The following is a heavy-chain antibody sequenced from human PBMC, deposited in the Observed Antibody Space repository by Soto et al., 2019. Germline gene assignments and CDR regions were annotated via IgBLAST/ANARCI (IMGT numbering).Heavy chain of an antibody. CDR2: IVVGSGNT. J-gene: IGHJ6*02. V-gene: IGHV1-58*01. Sequence: SVKVSCKASGFTFTSSAVQWVRQARGQRLEWIGWIVVGSGNTNYAQKFQERVTITRDMSTSTAYMELSSLRSEDTAVYYRAADGNLEWLACFYYGLDVWGQGTTVTVSS. CDR1: GFTFTSSA. D-gene: IGHD3-3*01. CDR3: AADGNLEWLACFYYGLDV.